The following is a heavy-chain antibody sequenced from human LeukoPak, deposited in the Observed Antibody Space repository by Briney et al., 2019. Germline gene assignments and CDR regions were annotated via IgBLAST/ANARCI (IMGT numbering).Heavy chain of an antibody. J-gene: IGHJ4*02. V-gene: IGHV3-30-3*01. CDR2: ISYDGSNK. CDR1: GFTFSSYA. Sequence: GGSLRLSCAASGFTFSSYAMHWVRQAPGKGLEWVAVISYDGSNKYYAASVKGRFTISRDNAKNSLYLQMNSLRAEDTAVYYCARDFSSGWYDYWGQGTLVTVSS. CDR3: ARDFSSGWYDY. D-gene: IGHD6-19*01.